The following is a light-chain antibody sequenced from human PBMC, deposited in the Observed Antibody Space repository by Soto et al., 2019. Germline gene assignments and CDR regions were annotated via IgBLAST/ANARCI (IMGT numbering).Light chain of an antibody. V-gene: IGLV2-8*01. Sequence: QSALTQPPSASGSPGQSVTISCTGTSSDVGGYNFVSWYQQHPGKAPKLMIFEVNKRPSGVPDRFSGPKSGNTASLTVSGLQAEDEADYYCSSYAGTNVVFGGGTKLTVL. CDR1: SSDVGGYNF. CDR3: SSYAGTNVV. CDR2: EVN. J-gene: IGLJ2*01.